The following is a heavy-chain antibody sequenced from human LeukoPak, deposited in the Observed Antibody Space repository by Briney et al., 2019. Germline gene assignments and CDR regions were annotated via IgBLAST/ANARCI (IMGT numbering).Heavy chain of an antibody. CDR1: GFTFSNAW. J-gene: IGHJ3*02. D-gene: IGHD2-2*01. V-gene: IGHV3-15*01. CDR2: IKSKTDGGTT. Sequence: GGSLRLSCAASGFTFSNAWMSWVRQAPGKGLEWVGRIKSKTDGGTTDYAAPVKGRFTISRDNSKNTLYLQMNSLRAEDTAVYYCAKDWLRSRADAFDIWGQGTMVTVSS. CDR3: AKDWLRSRADAFDI.